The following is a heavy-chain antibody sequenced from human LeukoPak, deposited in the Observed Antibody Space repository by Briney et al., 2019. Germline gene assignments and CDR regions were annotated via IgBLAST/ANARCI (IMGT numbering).Heavy chain of an antibody. Sequence: GGSLRLSCAASGFTFSSYGMHWVRQAPAKGLEWVAIISYDGSNKNYAHSVKGRFTISRDNSKNTLYLQMNSLRAEDTAVYYCAKSTTVTQRGYFDYWGQGTLVTASS. V-gene: IGHV3-30*18. CDR2: ISYDGSNK. CDR1: GFTFSSYG. D-gene: IGHD4-17*01. CDR3: AKSTTVTQRGYFDY. J-gene: IGHJ4*02.